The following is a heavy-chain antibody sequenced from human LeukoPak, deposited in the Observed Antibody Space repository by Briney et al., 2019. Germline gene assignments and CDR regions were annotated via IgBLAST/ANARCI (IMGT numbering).Heavy chain of an antibody. J-gene: IGHJ3*02. CDR2: IRQDGSER. V-gene: IGHV3-7*01. D-gene: IGHD3-22*01. CDR3: ARDWSFDSDDYYLYGFDI. CDR1: GFSFNSYW. Sequence: GGSLRLSCAASGFSFNSYWMSWVRQAPGTGLEWVANIRQDGSERYHADSLKGRFTISRDNAKNSLYLQMNSLRAEDTAMYYCARDWSFDSDDYYLYGFDIWGQGTRVTVSS.